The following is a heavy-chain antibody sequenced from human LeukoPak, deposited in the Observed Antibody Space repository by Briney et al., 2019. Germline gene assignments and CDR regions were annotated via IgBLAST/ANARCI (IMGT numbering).Heavy chain of an antibody. Sequence: PGGSLRLSCAASGFTFSSYTMSWVRQAPGKGLEWVSAISGSGGRTYYADSVKGRFTSSRDNSKNTLYVQMNSLRVEDTAVYYCVKDPIWGNWNEVGDRNYWGQGTLVTVSS. CDR2: ISGSGGRT. D-gene: IGHD1-20*01. CDR3: VKDPIWGNWNEVGDRNY. J-gene: IGHJ4*02. V-gene: IGHV3-23*01. CDR1: GFTFSSYT.